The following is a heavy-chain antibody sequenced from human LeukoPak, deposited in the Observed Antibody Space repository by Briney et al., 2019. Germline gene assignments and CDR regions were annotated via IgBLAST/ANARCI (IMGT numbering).Heavy chain of an antibody. J-gene: IGHJ6*02. CDR1: GFTFSSYA. Sequence: GRSLRLSCAASGFTFSSYAMHWVRQAPGKGLEWVADISNEGSNKYYADSVKGKFTISRDNSKNTLYLQMNSLRAEDTAVYYCARELRFLEWLPSPPYYYYGMDVWGQGTTVTVSS. CDR3: ARELRFLEWLPSPPYYYYGMDV. D-gene: IGHD3-3*01. CDR2: ISNEGSNK. V-gene: IGHV3-30-3*01.